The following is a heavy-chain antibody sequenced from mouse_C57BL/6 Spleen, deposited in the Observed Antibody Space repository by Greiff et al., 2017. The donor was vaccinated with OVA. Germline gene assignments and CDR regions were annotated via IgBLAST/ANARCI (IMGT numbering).Heavy chain of an antibody. V-gene: IGHV3-6*01. CDR3: AREQGLYYFDY. D-gene: IGHD3-3*01. J-gene: IGHJ2*01. CDR1: GYSFTSGYF. CDR2: ISYDGSN. Sequence: EVQLQESGPGLVKPSQSLPLSCSVTGYSFTSGYFWNLLRQFPGNILEWMGYISYDGSNNYNPSLKNRISITRDTSKNQFFLKLNSVTTEDTATYYCAREQGLYYFDYWGQGTTLTVSS.